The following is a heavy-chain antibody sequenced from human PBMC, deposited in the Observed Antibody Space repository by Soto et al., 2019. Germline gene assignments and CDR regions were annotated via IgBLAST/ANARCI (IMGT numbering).Heavy chain of an antibody. D-gene: IGHD3-3*01. V-gene: IGHV1-8*01. Sequence: ASVEASCKASGYTFAINDRKWVRHYKKQGLEWMGWMNPNSGNTGYAQKFQGRVTMTRNTSISTAYMELSSLRSEDTAVYYCARMGIAFLYYDFWSGYYFDYWGQGTLVTVSS. CDR1: GYTFAIND. CDR3: ARMGIAFLYYDFWSGYYFDY. CDR2: MNPNSGNT. J-gene: IGHJ4*02.